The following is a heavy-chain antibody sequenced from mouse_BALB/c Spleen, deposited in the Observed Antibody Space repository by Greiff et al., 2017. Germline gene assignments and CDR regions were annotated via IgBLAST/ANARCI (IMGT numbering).Heavy chain of an antibody. J-gene: IGHJ4*01. D-gene: IGHD1-1*01. CDR3: ARRHYGSSYDYAMDY. CDR1: GFTFSSFG. V-gene: IGHV5-17*02. Sequence: EVMLVESGGGLVQPGGSRKLSCAASGFTFSSFGMHWVRQAPEKGLEWVAYISSGSSTIYYADTVKGRFTISRDNPKNTLFLQMTSIRSEDTAMYYCARRHYGSSYDYAMDYWGQGTSVTVSS. CDR2: ISSGSSTI.